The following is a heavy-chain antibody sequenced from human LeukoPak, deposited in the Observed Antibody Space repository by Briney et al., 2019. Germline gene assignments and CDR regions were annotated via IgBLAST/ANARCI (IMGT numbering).Heavy chain of an antibody. Sequence: PSETLSLTCRASGDSISYYYWSWIRQAAGKGLEWIGRTSSSGNTDYNASLKSRVTMSVDTSKNQLSLKVISVTAADTAVYYCARDVGDIITPEEPYYYYMDVWGKGTTVTVSS. CDR3: ARDVGDIITPEEPYYYYMDV. V-gene: IGHV4-4*07. J-gene: IGHJ6*03. CDR1: GDSISYYY. D-gene: IGHD3-22*01. CDR2: TSSSGNT.